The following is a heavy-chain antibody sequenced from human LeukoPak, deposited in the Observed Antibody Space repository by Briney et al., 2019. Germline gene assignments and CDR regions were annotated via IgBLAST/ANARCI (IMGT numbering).Heavy chain of an antibody. Sequence: ASVKVSCKASGYTFTIYAMNWVRQAPGQGLEWMGWINTNTGNPTYAQGFTGRFVFSLDTSVSTAYLQISSLKAEDTAVYYCARDTGLDTAMVFDYWGQGTLVTVSS. V-gene: IGHV7-4-1*02. CDR1: GYTFTIYA. CDR3: ARDTGLDTAMVFDY. D-gene: IGHD5-18*01. J-gene: IGHJ4*02. CDR2: INTNTGNP.